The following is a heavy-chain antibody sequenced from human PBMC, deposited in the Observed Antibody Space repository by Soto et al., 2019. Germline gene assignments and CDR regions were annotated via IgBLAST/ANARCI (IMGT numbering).Heavy chain of an antibody. J-gene: IGHJ1*01. CDR1: GDRFNTFW. Sequence: GESLKSSCKACGDRFNTFWICSLRQMPGKGLEWMGIIYPGDSDTKYSPSFQGQVTISADKSISTAYLQWSSLKASDTAMYYCATILPRDGAPSYRGQGTPVPVSS. D-gene: IGHD1-26*01. CDR2: IYPGDSDT. V-gene: IGHV5-51*01. CDR3: ATILPRDGAPSY.